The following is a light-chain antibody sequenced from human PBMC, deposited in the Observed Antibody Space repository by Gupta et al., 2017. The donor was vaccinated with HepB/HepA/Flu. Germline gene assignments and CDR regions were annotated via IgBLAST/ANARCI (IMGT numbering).Light chain of an antibody. CDR3: QQYNYWPFT. J-gene: IGKJ3*01. CDR2: GAS. Sequence: EIVLTQSPATLSVSPGERATLSCRASLNVSTNLAWYQQKPGQAPRLLIYGASTRATGVPARFSGSGSGTEFTLTVSSLQSEYFAIYYCQQYNYWPFTFGPGTKVDI. V-gene: IGKV3-15*01. CDR1: LNVSTN.